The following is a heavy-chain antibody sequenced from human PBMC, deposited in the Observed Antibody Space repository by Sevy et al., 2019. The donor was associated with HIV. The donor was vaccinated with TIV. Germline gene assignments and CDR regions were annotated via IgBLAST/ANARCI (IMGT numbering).Heavy chain of an antibody. CDR2: IWYDGRTK. D-gene: IGHD1-1*01. Sequence: GGSLRLSCSASGFTFRSFSKHWVRQAPGKGLEWVAAIWYDGRTKQYADSVKGRFTISRDNSKSMLNLEMNSLRAEDTALYFCARDSARVIVPTAGFDSWGQGTVVTVSS. J-gene: IGHJ5*01. V-gene: IGHV3-33*01. CDR1: GFTFRSFS. CDR3: ARDSARVIVPTAGFDS.